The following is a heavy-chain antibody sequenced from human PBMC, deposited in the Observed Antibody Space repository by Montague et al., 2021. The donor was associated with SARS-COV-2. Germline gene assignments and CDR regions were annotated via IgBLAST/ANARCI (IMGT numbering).Heavy chain of an antibody. CDR3: ARESYGMDV. CDR1: GLTVSSNY. CDR2: IYSGGST. J-gene: IGHJ6*02. V-gene: IGHV3-66*02. Sequence: SLRLSCAASGLTVSSNYMSWVRQAPGKGLEWVSVIYSGGSTYYAESVKGRFTISRDNSKNTPYLQKNSLRDEDTVVYYCARESYGMDVWGQGTTVTVSS.